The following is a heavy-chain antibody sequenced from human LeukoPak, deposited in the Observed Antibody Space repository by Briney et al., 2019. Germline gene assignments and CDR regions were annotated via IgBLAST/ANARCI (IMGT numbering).Heavy chain of an antibody. CDR1: GFTFSSYA. D-gene: IGHD6-13*01. CDR3: ARGVAAAGRGGR. CDR2: ISSNGGST. J-gene: IGHJ4*02. V-gene: IGHV3-64D*06. Sequence: GGSLRLSCSASGFTFSSYAMHWVRQAPGKGLEYVSAISSNGGSTYYADSVKGRFTISRDNSKNTLYLQMSSLRAEDTAVYYCARGVAAAGRGGRWGQGTLVTVSS.